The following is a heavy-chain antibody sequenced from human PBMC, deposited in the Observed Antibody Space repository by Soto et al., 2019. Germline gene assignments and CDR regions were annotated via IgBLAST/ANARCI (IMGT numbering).Heavy chain of an antibody. Sequence: QVQLVESGGGVVQPGRSLRLSCAASGFTFSSYGMHWVRQAPGKGLEWVAVISYDGSNKYYADSVKGRFTISRDNSKNTLYLQMNSLRAEDTAVYYCAKDQGSVRGYYYYYGMDVWGQGTTVTVSS. CDR3: AKDQGSVRGYYYYYGMDV. V-gene: IGHV3-30*18. CDR2: ISYDGSNK. D-gene: IGHD3-10*02. CDR1: GFTFSSYG. J-gene: IGHJ6*02.